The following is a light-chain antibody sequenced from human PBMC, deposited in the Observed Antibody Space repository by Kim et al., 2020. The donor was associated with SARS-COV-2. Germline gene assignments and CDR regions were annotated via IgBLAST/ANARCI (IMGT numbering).Light chain of an antibody. CDR2: WAS. V-gene: IGKV4-1*01. J-gene: IGKJ2*03. CDR3: QQYYSTPPS. CDR1: QTVLDNANNKNY. Sequence: RATLNGESSQTVLDNANNKNYLAWYQQKPGQAPKLLICWASIRESGVSDRFSGSGSETDFTLTISSLEAEDVAVYYCQQYYSTPPSFGQETKLEI.